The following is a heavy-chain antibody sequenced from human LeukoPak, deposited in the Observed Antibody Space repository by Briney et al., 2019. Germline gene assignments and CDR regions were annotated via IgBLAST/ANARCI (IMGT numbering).Heavy chain of an antibody. Sequence: GGSLRLSCAASGFTFSGYSMNWVRQAPGKGLEWVSSISSSSSYIYYADSVKGRFTVSRDNAKKSLYLQMNSLRAEDTAVYYCTREGERGYSYVDYWGQGTLVTVSS. CDR1: GFTFSGYS. CDR3: TREGERGYSYVDY. V-gene: IGHV3-21*01. CDR2: ISSSSSYI. D-gene: IGHD5-18*01. J-gene: IGHJ4*02.